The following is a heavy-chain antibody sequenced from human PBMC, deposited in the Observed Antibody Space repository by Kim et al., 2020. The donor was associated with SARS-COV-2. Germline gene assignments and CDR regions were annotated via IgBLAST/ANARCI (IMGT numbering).Heavy chain of an antibody. CDR2: IDNSTTYR. CDR3: ARGAGGSDFDL. J-gene: IGHJ4*02. D-gene: IGHD3-16*01. CDR1: GFTFSDYY. Sequence: GGSLRLSCAASGFTFSDYYMSWIRQAPGKGLEWLSHIDNSTTYRKYTAVKARITISRDNAKNSLYLQVNSLRVEDTAVYYCARGAGGSDFDLWGQGTLVTVSS. V-gene: IGHV3-11*06.